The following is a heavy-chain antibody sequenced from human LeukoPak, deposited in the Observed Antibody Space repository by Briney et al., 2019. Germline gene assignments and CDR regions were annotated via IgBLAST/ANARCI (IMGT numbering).Heavy chain of an antibody. CDR3: ARDYGSGSYYKKYFQH. CDR1: GYTSTGYY. Sequence: ASVKVSCKASGYTSTGYYIHWVRQAPGQGLEWMGWISAYNGNTNYAQKLQGRVTMTTDTSTSTAYMELRSLRSDDTAVYYCARDYGSGSYYKKYFQHWGQGTLVTVSS. CDR2: ISAYNGNT. V-gene: IGHV1-18*04. J-gene: IGHJ1*01. D-gene: IGHD3-10*01.